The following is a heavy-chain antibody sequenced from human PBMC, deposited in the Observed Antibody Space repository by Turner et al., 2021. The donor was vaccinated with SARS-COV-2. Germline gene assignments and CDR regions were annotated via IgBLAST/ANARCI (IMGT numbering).Heavy chain of an antibody. CDR3: AKADRVMIVVVITLFDY. D-gene: IGHD3-22*01. Sequence: EVQLVESGGGLVQPGGSLRLSCAASGLTFSSYAMSWVRQAPGKGLEWVSAISGSGGTTYYADSVKGRFTISRDNSKNTLYLQMNSLRAEDTAVYYCAKADRVMIVVVITLFDYWGQGTLVTVSS. CDR2: ISGSGGTT. J-gene: IGHJ4*02. CDR1: GLTFSSYA. V-gene: IGHV3-23*04.